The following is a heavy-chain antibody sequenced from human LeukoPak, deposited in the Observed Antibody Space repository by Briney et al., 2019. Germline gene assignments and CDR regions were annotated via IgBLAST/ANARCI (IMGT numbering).Heavy chain of an antibody. Sequence: GASVKVSCKASGYTFTSYGISWVRQAPGQGLEGMGWISAYNGNTNYAQKPQGRVTMTTDTSTSTAYMELRSLRSDDTAVYYCARDGDDFWSGYLDWFDPWGQGTLVTVSS. CDR3: ARDGDDFWSGYLDWFDP. CDR2: ISAYNGNT. V-gene: IGHV1-18*01. CDR1: GYTFTSYG. D-gene: IGHD3-3*01. J-gene: IGHJ5*02.